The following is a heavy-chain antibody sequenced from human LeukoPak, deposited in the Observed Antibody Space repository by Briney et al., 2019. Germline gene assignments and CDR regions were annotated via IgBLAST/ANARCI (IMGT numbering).Heavy chain of an antibody. CDR1: GYTFLDYG. CDR2: VAPHNGNT. CDR3: TRDFSSKMATITDI. J-gene: IGHJ4*02. V-gene: IGHV1-18*01. D-gene: IGHD5-24*01. Sequence: ASVKVSCKASGYTFLDYGISWLRQAPGQGLEWVGWVAPHNGNTEYSQEFQGRVTLTTDTLTNAAFMELTSLSPDDTAIYYCTRDFSSKMATITDIWGQGTLVAVSS.